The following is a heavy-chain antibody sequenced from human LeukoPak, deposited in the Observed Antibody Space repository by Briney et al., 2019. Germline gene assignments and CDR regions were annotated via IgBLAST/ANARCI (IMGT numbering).Heavy chain of an antibody. CDR1: GYSFTSYW. J-gene: IGHJ4*02. D-gene: IGHD1-7*01. CDR2: IDPSDSYT. CDR3: ARHSADWNYVLFDY. V-gene: IGHV5-10-1*01. Sequence: GESLKISCKGSGYSFTSYWISWVRQMPGKGLEWMGRIDPSDSYTNYSPSFQGHVTISADRSISTAYLQWSSLKASDTAMYYCARHSADWNYVLFDYWGQGTLVTVPS.